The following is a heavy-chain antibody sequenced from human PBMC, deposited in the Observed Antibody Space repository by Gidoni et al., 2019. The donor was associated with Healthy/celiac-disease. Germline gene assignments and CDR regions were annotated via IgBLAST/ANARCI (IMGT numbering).Heavy chain of an antibody. Sequence: EVQLLESGGGLVQPGGSLRLSCAASGFTFSSDAMGGVRTAPGKGLEWASAFSGSGGSTNYEDSVKGRFTISRDNSKNTLYLQMNSLRAEDTAVYYCAKVSSGSPVRERFDYWGQGTLVTVSS. J-gene: IGHJ4*02. D-gene: IGHD3-10*01. CDR1: GFTFSSDA. V-gene: IGHV3-23*01. CDR2: FSGSGGST. CDR3: AKVSSGSPVRERFDY.